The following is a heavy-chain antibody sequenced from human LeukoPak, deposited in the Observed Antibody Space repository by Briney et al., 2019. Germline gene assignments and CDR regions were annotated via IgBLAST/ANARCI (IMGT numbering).Heavy chain of an antibody. Sequence: GRSLRLSCAASGFTFSSYGMHWVRQAPGKGLEWVAVISYDGSNKYYADSVRRGFTISRDNSKNTLYLQMNSLRAEDTAVYYCAKDGHYYYYGMDVWGQGTTVTVSS. V-gene: IGHV3-30*18. CDR1: GFTFSSYG. CDR3: AKDGHYYYYGMDV. J-gene: IGHJ6*02. CDR2: ISYDGSNK.